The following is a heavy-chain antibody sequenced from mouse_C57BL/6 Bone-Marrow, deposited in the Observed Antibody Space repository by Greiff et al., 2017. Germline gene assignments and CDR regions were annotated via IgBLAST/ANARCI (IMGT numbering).Heavy chain of an antibody. J-gene: IGHJ3*01. CDR1: GFNIKDDY. CDR2: IDPENGDT. D-gene: IGHD2-4*01. Sequence: EVHLVESGAELVRPGASVKLSCTASGFNIKDDYMHWVKQRPEQGLAWIGWIDPENGDTEYASKFQGKATITADTSSNTAYLQLRSLTSEDTAVYYFTPYDYDEGWGQGTLVTVSA. V-gene: IGHV14-4*01. CDR3: TPYDYDEG.